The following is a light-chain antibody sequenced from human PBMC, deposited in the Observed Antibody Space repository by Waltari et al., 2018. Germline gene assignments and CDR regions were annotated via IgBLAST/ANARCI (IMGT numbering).Light chain of an antibody. J-gene: IGKJ4*01. Sequence: DIQMTQSPASLSASVGDRVTITCQADQDTKIFLNWYQQKSGKAPKLLIYDASNLQPGVPSRFSGSGSGTDFAFTISSLQPEDVATYYCQQYDDLPLTFGGGTKVEIQ. V-gene: IGKV1-33*01. CDR3: QQYDDLPLT. CDR2: DAS. CDR1: QDTKIF.